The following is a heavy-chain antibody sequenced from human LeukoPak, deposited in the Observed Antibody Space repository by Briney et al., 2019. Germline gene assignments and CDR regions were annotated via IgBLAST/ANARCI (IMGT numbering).Heavy chain of an antibody. V-gene: IGHV3-23*01. J-gene: IGHJ4*02. CDR2: ISGRGGST. CDR3: AKDRYYDFWSGYGDY. D-gene: IGHD3-3*01. Sequence: PGGSLRLSCAASGFTFSSYAMSWVRQAPGKGLEWVSAISGRGGSTYYADSVKGRFTISRDNSKNTLYLQMNSLRAEDTAVYYCAKDRYYDFWSGYGDYWGQGTLVTVSS. CDR1: GFTFSSYA.